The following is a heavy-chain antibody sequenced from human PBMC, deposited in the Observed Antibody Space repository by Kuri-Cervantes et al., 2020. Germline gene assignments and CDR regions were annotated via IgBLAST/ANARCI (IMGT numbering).Heavy chain of an antibody. Sequence: GESLKISCAASGFIFSDFAMHWVRQAPGKGLEWVSYISSSSSTIYYADSVKGRFTISRDNAKNSLYLQMNSLRDEDTAVYYCARDNGGYDSSGFDYWGQGTLVTVSS. D-gene: IGHD3-22*01. V-gene: IGHV3-48*02. CDR2: ISSSSSTI. CDR1: GFIFSDFA. CDR3: ARDNGGYDSSGFDY. J-gene: IGHJ4*02.